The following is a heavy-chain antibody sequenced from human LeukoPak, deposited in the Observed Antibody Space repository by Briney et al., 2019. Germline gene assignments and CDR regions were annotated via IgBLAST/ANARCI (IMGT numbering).Heavy chain of an antibody. D-gene: IGHD6-19*01. V-gene: IGHV3-23*01. CDR3: AKTARIAVAGTDAFDI. Sequence: GGSLRLSCAASGFTFSSYAMSWVRQAPGKGLEWVSAISGSGGSTYYADSVKGRFTISRDNSKNTLNLQMNSLRAEDTAVYYCAKTARIAVAGTDAFDIWGQGTMVTVSS. J-gene: IGHJ3*02. CDR1: GFTFSSYA. CDR2: ISGSGGST.